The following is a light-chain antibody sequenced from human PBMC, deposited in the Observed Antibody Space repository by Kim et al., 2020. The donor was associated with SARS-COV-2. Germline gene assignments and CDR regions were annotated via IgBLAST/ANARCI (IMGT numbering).Light chain of an antibody. V-gene: IGLV1-44*01. J-gene: IGLJ3*02. CDR2: SNN. CDR1: SSNIGRNT. Sequence: GQRVTITCSESSSNIGRNTVNWYQQLPGTAPKLLIYSNNQRPSGVPDRFSGSKSGTSASLAISGLQSEDEADYSCAAWDDSLNGWVFGGGTQLTVL. CDR3: AAWDDSLNGWV.